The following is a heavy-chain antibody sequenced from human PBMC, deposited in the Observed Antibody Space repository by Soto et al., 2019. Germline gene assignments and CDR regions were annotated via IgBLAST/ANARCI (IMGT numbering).Heavy chain of an antibody. J-gene: IGHJ6*02. CDR3: ARGDSTDCSNGVCSFFYNHDMDI. D-gene: IGHD2-8*01. CDR1: GYSFTEYH. Sequence: ASVKVSCDTSGYSFTEYHVHWVRQAPGQGLEWLGRINPKSGGTSTAQKFQGWVTMTTDTSISTASMELTRLTSDDTAIYYCARGDSTDCSNGVCSFFYNHDMDIWGQGTTVTVS. CDR2: INPKSGGT. V-gene: IGHV1-2*04.